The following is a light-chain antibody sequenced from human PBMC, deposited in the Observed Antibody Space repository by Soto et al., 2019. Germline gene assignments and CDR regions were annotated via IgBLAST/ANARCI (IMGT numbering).Light chain of an antibody. CDR1: SSNIGTSNIGAGYD. CDR3: QSYDSSLSGSV. V-gene: IGLV1-40*01. J-gene: IGLJ3*02. CDR2: GNS. Sequence: QSVLTQPPSVSGAPGQRVTISCTGSSSNIGTSNIGAGYDVHWYQQLPGTAPKLLIYGNSNRPSGVPDRISGSKSGTSASLAITGLQTEDEADYYCQSYDSSLSGSVFGGGTKLTVL.